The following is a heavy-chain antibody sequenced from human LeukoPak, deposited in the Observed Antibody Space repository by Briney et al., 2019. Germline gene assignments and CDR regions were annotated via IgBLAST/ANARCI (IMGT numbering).Heavy chain of an antibody. CDR2: IYPGDSDT. V-gene: IGHV5-51*01. Sequence: GESLKISCKGSGYSFTSYWIGWVRQMPGKGLEWMGIIYPGDSDTRYSPSFQGQVTISADKSISTAYLQWSSLKASDTAMYYCARRSLDYDFWSGYYTLDYWGQGTLVTVSS. CDR3: ARRSLDYDFWSGYYTLDY. J-gene: IGHJ4*02. D-gene: IGHD3-3*01. CDR1: GYSFTSYW.